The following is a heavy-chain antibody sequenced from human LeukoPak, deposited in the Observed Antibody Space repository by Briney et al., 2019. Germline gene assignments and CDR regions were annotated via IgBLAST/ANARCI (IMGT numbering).Heavy chain of an antibody. CDR1: GGSISISNYY. J-gene: IGHJ4*02. CDR3: ARQGLRLTSDY. D-gene: IGHD4-17*01. CDR2: IYYRGST. Sequence: SETLSLTCTVSGGSISISNYYWGWIRQPPGKGLEWIGAIYYRGSTYYNPSLKSRVTMSVDTSTNQFSLKLSSLTAADTAMYYCARQGLRLTSDYWGQGTLVTVSS. V-gene: IGHV4-39*01.